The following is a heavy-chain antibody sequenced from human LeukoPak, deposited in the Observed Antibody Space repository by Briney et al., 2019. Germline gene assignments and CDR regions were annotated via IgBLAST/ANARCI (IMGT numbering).Heavy chain of an antibody. CDR2: ISSSGSTL. CDR1: GFTFSDYY. J-gene: IGHJ4*02. CDR3: ASRLWKDGDQDY. D-gene: IGHD1-1*01. V-gene: IGHV3-11*01. Sequence: GGSLRLSCAASGFTFSDYYMSWIRQAPGKGLEWVSYISSSGSTLYYADSVKGRFTISRDNAKNSLYLQMNSLRAEDTAVYYCASRLWKDGDQDYWGQGTLVTVSS.